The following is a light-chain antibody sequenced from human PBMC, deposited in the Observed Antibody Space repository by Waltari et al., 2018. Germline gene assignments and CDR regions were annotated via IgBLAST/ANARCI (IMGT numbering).Light chain of an antibody. CDR3: SSYAATYNLV. CDR1: SSDVGGSDF. Sequence: QSALTQPPSASGSPGQSITIACTGTSSDVGGSDFFSWYQQYPGKAPNLIIYEITKRPSGVPDRFPGSKSGNTASLTVSGLQPEDEAEYFCSSYAATYNLVFGGGTKLTV. CDR2: EIT. J-gene: IGLJ3*02. V-gene: IGLV2-8*01.